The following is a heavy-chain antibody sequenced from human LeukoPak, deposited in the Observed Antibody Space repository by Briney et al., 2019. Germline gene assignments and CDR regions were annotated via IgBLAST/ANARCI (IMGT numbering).Heavy chain of an antibody. Sequence: SETLSLTCAVYGWSFSGYYWSWIRQPPGKGLEWVGAINHSGSTNYNPALKSRLTISVDTSKTQFSLKLSSVTAADTAVYYCASYGNWFDPWGQGTLVTVSS. CDR2: INHSGST. CDR1: GWSFSGYY. D-gene: IGHD4-17*01. V-gene: IGHV4-34*01. J-gene: IGHJ5*02. CDR3: ASYGNWFDP.